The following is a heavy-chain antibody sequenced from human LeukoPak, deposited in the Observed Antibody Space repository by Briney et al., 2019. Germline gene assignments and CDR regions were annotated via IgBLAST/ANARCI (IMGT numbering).Heavy chain of an antibody. CDR1: GFPFSNYA. CDR3: AKGHGSGSYYHSDY. CDR2: ISGDGGTT. J-gene: IGHJ4*02. D-gene: IGHD3-10*01. V-gene: IGHV3-23*01. Sequence: PGGSLRLSCVASGFPFSNYAMSWVRQAPGKGLEFVSVISGDGGTTYYADFVKGRFTISRDNAKNSLYLQMNSLRAEDTAMYYCAKGHGSGSYYHSDYWGQGTLVTVSS.